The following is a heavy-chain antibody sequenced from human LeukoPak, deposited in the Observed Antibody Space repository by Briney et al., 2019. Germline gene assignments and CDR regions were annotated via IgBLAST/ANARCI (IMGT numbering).Heavy chain of an antibody. CDR3: ARLGLGNEYGSVYRPTHFQH. V-gene: IGHV4-4*02. D-gene: IGHD3/OR15-3a*01. J-gene: IGHJ1*01. CDR2: IYHSGGT. Sequence: KSSETLSLTCTISGGSISSSNWWSWVRQPPGKGLEWIGSIYHSGGTYYNPSLKSPVTLSVDTSKNQFSLKLSSVTAADTAIYFCARLGLGNEYGSVYRPTHFQHWGQGTLVTVSS. CDR1: GGSISSSNW.